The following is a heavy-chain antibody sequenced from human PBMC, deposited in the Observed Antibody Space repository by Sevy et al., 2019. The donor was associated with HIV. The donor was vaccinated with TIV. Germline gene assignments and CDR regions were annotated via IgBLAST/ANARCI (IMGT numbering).Heavy chain of an antibody. V-gene: IGHV3-23*01. CDR1: GFTFSSYA. J-gene: IGHJ4*02. Sequence: GGSLRLSCAASGFTFSSYAMSWVRQAPGKGLEWVSAISGSGGSTYYTDSVRGRFTISRDNPKKTLYLQMNSLRAEDTPVYYGAKERYSSSWFLDYWGQRTLVTVSS. D-gene: IGHD6-13*01. CDR3: AKERYSSSWFLDY. CDR2: ISGSGGST.